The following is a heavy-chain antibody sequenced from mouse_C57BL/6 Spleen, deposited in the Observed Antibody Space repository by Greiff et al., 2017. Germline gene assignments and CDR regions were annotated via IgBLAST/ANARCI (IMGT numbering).Heavy chain of an antibody. CDR3: AIITTVVASYYAMDY. Sequence: HVQLQQPGAELVKPGASVKVSCKASGYTFTSYWMHWVKQRPGQGLEWIGRIHPSDSDTNYNQKFKGKATLTVDKSSSTAYMQLSSLTSEDSAVYYCAIITTVVASYYAMDYWGQGTSVTVSS. CDR2: IHPSDSDT. D-gene: IGHD1-1*01. J-gene: IGHJ4*01. V-gene: IGHV1-74*01. CDR1: GYTFTSYW.